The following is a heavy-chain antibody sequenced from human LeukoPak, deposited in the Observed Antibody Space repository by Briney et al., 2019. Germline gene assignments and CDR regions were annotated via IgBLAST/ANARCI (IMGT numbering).Heavy chain of an antibody. V-gene: IGHV3-73*01. CDR2: IRSKAHSYAT. Sequence: GGSLRLSCAASGLTFSGSSMQWVRQAPGKGLEWAGRIRSKAHSYATAYAASVKGRFTISRDDSKNTAYLQMNSLKTEDTAVYYCTSRGWPWGQGTLVTVSS. CDR3: TSRGWP. CDR1: GLTFSGSS. D-gene: IGHD6-19*01. J-gene: IGHJ4*02.